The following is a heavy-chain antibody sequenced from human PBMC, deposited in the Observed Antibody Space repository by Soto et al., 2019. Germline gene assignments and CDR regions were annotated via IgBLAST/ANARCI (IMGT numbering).Heavy chain of an antibody. V-gene: IGHV3-21*01. Sequence: TGGSLRLSCAASGFTFSSYSMNWVRQAPGKGLEWVSSISSSSSYIYYADSVKGRFTISRDNAKNSLYLQMNSLRAEDTAVYYCARVGPPLYSEFWSGSYSFDYWVHGT. D-gene: IGHD3-3*01. CDR1: GFTFSSYS. CDR2: ISSSSSYI. CDR3: ARVGPPLYSEFWSGSYSFDY. J-gene: IGHJ4*01.